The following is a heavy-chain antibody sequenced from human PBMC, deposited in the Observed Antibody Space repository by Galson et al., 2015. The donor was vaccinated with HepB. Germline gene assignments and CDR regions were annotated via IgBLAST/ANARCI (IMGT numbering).Heavy chain of an antibody. CDR3: TTDVHNSIYWSWFDP. D-gene: IGHD2-21*01. CDR2: SNSKTDGETT. CDR1: CFPFNNTW. V-gene: IGHV3-15*01. Sequence: LRLFCAASCFPFNNTWITLVRQPPGMRLDWVGRSNSKTDGETTYYAAFVKGRFTISSDDAKNRLYLQMNSLKTDDTAVYYCTTDVHNSIYWSWFDPWGQGTLVTVSS. J-gene: IGHJ5*02.